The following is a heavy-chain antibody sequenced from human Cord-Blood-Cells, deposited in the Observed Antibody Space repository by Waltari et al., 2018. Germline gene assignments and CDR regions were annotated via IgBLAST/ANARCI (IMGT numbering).Heavy chain of an antibody. J-gene: IGHJ4*02. D-gene: IGHD1-26*01. V-gene: IGHV3-30*04. CDR1: GFTFSSYA. CDR2: ISYDGSNK. Sequence: VQLVESGGGVVQPGRSLRLSCAASGFTFSSYAMPWVRQAPGKGLGWVAVISYDGSNKYYADSVKGRFTISRDNSKNTLYLQMNSLRAEDTAVYYCARDPRGNSGSYYFDYWGQGTLVTVSS. CDR3: ARDPRGNSGSYYFDY.